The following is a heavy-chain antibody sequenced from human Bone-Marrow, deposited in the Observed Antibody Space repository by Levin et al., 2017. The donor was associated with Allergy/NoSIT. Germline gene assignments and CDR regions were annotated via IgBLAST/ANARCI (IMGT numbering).Heavy chain of an antibody. CDR3: ARDRAFPNYYDSSGSHLFDI. CDR2: IIPIFGTA. D-gene: IGHD3-22*01. Sequence: SVKVSCKASGGTFSSYAISWVRQAPGQGLEWMGGIIPIFGTANYAQKFQGRVTITADKSTNTAYMELSSLRSEDTAVYYCARDRAFPNYYDSSGSHLFDIWGQGTMVTVSS. J-gene: IGHJ3*02. CDR1: GGTFSSYA. V-gene: IGHV1-69*06.